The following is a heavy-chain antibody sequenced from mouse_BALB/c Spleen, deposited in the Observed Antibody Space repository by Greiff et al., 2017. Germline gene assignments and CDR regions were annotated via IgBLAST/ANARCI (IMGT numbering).Heavy chain of an antibody. V-gene: IGHV1S135*01. CDR2: IDPYNGGT. CDR3: ARRDYRYDVRNAMDY. J-gene: IGHJ4*01. D-gene: IGHD2-14*01. Sequence: LVESGPELVKPGASVKVSCKASGYSFTDYNMYWVKQSHGKSLEWIGYIDPYNGGTSYNQKFKGKATLTVDKSSSTAFMHLNSLTSEDSAVYYCARRDYRYDVRNAMDYWGQGTSVTVSS. CDR1: GYSFTDYN.